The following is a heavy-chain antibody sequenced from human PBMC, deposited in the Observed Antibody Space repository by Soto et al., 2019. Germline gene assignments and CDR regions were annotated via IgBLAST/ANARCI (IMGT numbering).Heavy chain of an antibody. J-gene: IGHJ4*02. Sequence: GGSLRLSCAASGFTFSSYAMHWVRQAPEKGLEYVSAISSNGGSTYYANSVKGRFTISRDNSKNTLYLQMGSLRAEDMAVYYCARLGEGYCSGGSCYLGPGFDYWGQGTLVTVSS. CDR3: ARLGEGYCSGGSCYLGPGFDY. D-gene: IGHD2-15*01. CDR2: ISSNGGST. CDR1: GFTFSSYA. V-gene: IGHV3-64*01.